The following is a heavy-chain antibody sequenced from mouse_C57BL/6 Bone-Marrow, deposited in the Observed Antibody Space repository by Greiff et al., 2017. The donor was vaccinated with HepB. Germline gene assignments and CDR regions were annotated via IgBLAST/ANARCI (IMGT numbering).Heavy chain of an antibody. CDR3: SRSYCYGSCYAMDF. D-gene: IGHD1-1*01. J-gene: IGHJ4*01. V-gene: IGHV1-12*01. Sequence: QVQLQQSGAELVRPGASVKMSCKASGYTFTSYNMHWVKQTPRQGLEWIGAIYPGNGDTSYNQKFKGKATLTVDQSSSTAYVQLSSLTSEVSAVYFCSRSYCYGSCYAMDFWGQGTSVTVSS. CDR2: IYPGNGDT. CDR1: GYTFTSYN.